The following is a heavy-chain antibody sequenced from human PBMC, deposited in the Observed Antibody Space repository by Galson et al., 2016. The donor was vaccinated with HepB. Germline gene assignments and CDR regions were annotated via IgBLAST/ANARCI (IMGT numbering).Heavy chain of an antibody. CDR1: GYTFISYV. V-gene: IGHV1-3*01. Sequence: SVKVSCKASGYTFISYVIQWVRQAPGHRLGWMGWINAGNGNTKYSQKFQGRVIIDRDTSASTAYMELSSLRPEDTAIYYCARSPTGFCSRTKCYGFNYLDRWGQGTPVTVSS. D-gene: IGHD2-2*03. CDR3: ARSPTGFCSRTKCYGFNYLDR. CDR2: INAGNGNT. J-gene: IGHJ4*02.